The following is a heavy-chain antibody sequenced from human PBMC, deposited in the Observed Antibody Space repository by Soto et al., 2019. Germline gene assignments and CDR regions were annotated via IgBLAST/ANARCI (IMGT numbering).Heavy chain of an antibody. V-gene: IGHV4-31*03. CDR3: ARSVFP. J-gene: IGHJ5*02. Sequence: QVQLQESGPGLVKPSQTLCLTCTVSGGSISSGGYYWNWIRQHPGKGLEWIGYIHYSGSTYYNPSLTSRVTISVATSKNHFSLKMSSVTAADMSVYYCARSVFPWGQVPLVTVSS. CDR1: GGSISSGGYY. CDR2: IHYSGST.